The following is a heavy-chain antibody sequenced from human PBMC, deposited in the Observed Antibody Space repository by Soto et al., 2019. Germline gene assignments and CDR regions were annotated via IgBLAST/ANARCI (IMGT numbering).Heavy chain of an antibody. V-gene: IGHV3-23*01. CDR2: ISGSGGST. D-gene: IGHD2-15*01. CDR1: GFTFSSYA. Sequence: GGSLRLSCAASGFTFSSYAMSWVRQAPGKGLEWVSAISGSGGSTYYADSVKGRFTISRDNSKNTLYLQMNSLRAEDAAVYYCAKIPSDIVVVVAATPFGMDVWGQGTTVTVYS. CDR3: AKIPSDIVVVVAATPFGMDV. J-gene: IGHJ6*02.